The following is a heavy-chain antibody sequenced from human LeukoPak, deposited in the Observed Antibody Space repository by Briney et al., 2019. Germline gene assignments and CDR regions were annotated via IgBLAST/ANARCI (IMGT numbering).Heavy chain of an antibody. CDR1: RYTFTGYY. CDR3: ARGQYYDFWSGNNWFDP. Sequence: ASVKVSCKTSRYTFTGYYMHWVRQAPGQGLEWMGWINPNSGNTGYAQKFQGRVTITRNTSISTAYMELSSLRSEDTAVYYCARGQYYDFWSGNNWFDPWGQGTLVTVSS. V-gene: IGHV1-8*03. CDR2: INPNSGNT. J-gene: IGHJ5*02. D-gene: IGHD3-3*01.